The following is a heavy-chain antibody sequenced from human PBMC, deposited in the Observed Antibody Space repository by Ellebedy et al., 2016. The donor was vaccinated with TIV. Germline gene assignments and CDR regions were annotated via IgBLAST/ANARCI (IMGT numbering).Heavy chain of an antibody. CDR3: ARLLGSMTYLDY. D-gene: IGHD1-26*01. V-gene: IGHV1-69*06. CDR1: GGTFSSYA. J-gene: IGHJ4*02. Sequence: SVKVSXXASGGTFSSYAISWVRQAPGQGLEWMGGIIPIFGTANYAQKFQGRVTITADKSTITAYMELSSLRSEDTAVYYCARLLGSMTYLDYWGQGTLVTVSS. CDR2: IIPIFGTA.